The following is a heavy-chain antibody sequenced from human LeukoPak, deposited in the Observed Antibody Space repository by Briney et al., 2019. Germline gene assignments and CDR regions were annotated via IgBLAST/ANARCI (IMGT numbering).Heavy chain of an antibody. V-gene: IGHV1-69*04. CDR1: GYTFTSYD. CDR3: ARGGRGYYYDSSGPGDY. D-gene: IGHD3-22*01. Sequence: SVKVSCKASGYTFTSYDINWVRQATGQGLEWMGRIIPILGIANYAQKFQGRVTITADKSTSTAYMELSSLRSEDTAVYYCARGGRGYYYDSSGPGDYWGQGTLVTVSS. J-gene: IGHJ4*02. CDR2: IIPILGIA.